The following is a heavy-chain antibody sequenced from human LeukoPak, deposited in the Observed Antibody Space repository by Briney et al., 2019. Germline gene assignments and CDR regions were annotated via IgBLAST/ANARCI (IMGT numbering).Heavy chain of an antibody. CDR2: IYPGDSNT. V-gene: IGHV5-51*01. CDR3: AVRMAYDSIGDVNW. J-gene: IGHJ1*01. CDR1: GYSFINYW. Sequence: GESLKISCKGSGYSFINYWIGWVRQMPGKGLEWMGPIYPGDSNTVYRPSFQGQVTMSVDKSISTAYLQWSSLMASDTAMYYCAVRMAYDSIGDVNWWGQGTQVTVSS. D-gene: IGHD3-22*01.